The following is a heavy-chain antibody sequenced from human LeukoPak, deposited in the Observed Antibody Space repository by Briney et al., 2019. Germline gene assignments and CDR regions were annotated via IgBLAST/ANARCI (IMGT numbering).Heavy chain of an antibody. CDR1: GFTFSDYG. CDR3: VRGSLASGVVVYYYYYLDV. Sequence: GRSLRLSCAASGFTFSDYGMHWVRQAPGKGLEWVAVIWYDGSNKNYADSVKGRFTISRDDSRNTLYLQMNSLRAEDTAVYYCVRGSLASGVVVYYYYYLDVWGKGTTVTVSS. D-gene: IGHD3-3*01. J-gene: IGHJ6*03. V-gene: IGHV3-33*01. CDR2: IWYDGSNK.